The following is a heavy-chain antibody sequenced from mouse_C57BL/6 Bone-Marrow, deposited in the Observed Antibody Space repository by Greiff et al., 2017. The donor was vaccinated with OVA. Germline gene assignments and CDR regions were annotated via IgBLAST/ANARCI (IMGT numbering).Heavy chain of an antibody. CDR2: INPSNGGT. CDR1: GYTFNSYW. J-gene: IGHJ2*01. V-gene: IGHV1-53*01. D-gene: IGHD2-5*01. Sequence: QVQLKQSGTELVKPGASVKLSCTASGYTFNSYWMHWVKQRPGQGLEWIGNINPSNGGTNYNEKFKSKATMTVDKSSSTAYMQLSSLTSEDSAVYYCARRAYYSNYVDYWGQGTTLTVSS. CDR3: ARRAYYSNYVDY.